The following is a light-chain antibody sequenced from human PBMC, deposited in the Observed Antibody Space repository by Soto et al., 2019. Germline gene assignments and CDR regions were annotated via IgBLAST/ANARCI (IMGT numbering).Light chain of an antibody. V-gene: IGKV1-5*03. CDR1: QSISTW. CDR2: KAS. J-gene: IGKJ4*01. Sequence: IQMTQSPSTLPASVGDRVTITCLANQSISTWLAWYQQKPGKAPNLLIYKASRLETGVPSRFSGSGSGKEFTLTISFLQPDDFATYYCQQYNSYSPLTFGGGTKADIK. CDR3: QQYNSYSPLT.